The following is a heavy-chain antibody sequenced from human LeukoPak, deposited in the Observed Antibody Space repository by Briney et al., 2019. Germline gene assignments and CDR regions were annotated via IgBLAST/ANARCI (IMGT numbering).Heavy chain of an antibody. CDR2: FDPEDGET. CDR1: GYTLTELS. CDR3: ATDPLRFLEWLLSS. D-gene: IGHD3-3*01. V-gene: IGHV1-24*01. J-gene: IGHJ5*02. Sequence: GASVKVSCKVSGYTLTELSMHWVRQAPGKGLEWMGGFDPEDGETIYAQKFQGRVTMTEDTSTDTAYMELSSLRSEDTAVYYCATDPLRFLEWLLSSWGQGTLVTVSS.